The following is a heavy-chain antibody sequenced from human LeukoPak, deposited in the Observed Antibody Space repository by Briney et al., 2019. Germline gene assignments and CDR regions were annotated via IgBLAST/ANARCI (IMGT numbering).Heavy chain of an antibody. V-gene: IGHV3-74*01. Sequence: WGSLRLSCAVSGITFSSYWMHWVRQDPGRGLLWVSRINTQGTYTNYADSVKGRFTISRDNAKNTLYLQMSSLRADDTAVYYCVIDLGDYNDFWGQGTLVSVSS. CDR3: VIDLGDYNDF. CDR2: INTQGTYT. D-gene: IGHD2-15*01. J-gene: IGHJ4*02. CDR1: GITFSSYW.